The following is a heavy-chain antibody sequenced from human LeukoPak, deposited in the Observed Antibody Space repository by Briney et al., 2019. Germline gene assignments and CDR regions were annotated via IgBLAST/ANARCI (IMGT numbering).Heavy chain of an antibody. CDR2: ISGPDNDT. Sequence: GGSLRLSCAASGFTFSSYAMSWVRQAPGKGLEWVSSISGPDNDTYYTDSVKGRFSISRDNSKNTLYLQMNSLRAEDTAVYYCAREVNRPYFDHWGQGTLVTVSS. V-gene: IGHV3-23*01. CDR3: AREVNRPYFDH. CDR1: GFTFSSYA. D-gene: IGHD2-21*01. J-gene: IGHJ4*02.